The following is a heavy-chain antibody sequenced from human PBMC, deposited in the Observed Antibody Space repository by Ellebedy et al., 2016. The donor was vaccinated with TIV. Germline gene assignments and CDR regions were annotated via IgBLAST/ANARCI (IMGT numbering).Heavy chain of an antibody. Sequence: SETLSLTCAVYGGSFSGYYWSWIRQPPGKGLEWIGEINHSGSTNYNPSLKGRVTISVDTSKTQFSLSLRSVTAADTAVYYCARDSAVVTAVFDYWGQGMLVTVSS. D-gene: IGHD2-21*02. J-gene: IGHJ4*02. V-gene: IGHV4-34*01. CDR1: GGSFSGYY. CDR3: ARDSAVVTAVFDY. CDR2: INHSGST.